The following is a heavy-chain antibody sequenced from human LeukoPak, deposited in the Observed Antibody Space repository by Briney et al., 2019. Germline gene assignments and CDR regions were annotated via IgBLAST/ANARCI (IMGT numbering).Heavy chain of an antibody. V-gene: IGHV3-74*01. CDR2: IDGDGSST. CDR3: ASPRYSYGVPTDY. D-gene: IGHD5-24*01. J-gene: IGHJ4*02. Sequence: PGGSLRLSCAASGFTFSSYWMHWVRQAPGKGLVWVSRIDGDGSSTSYADSVKGRFTISRDNAKNTLYLQMSSLRAEDTAVYYCASPRYSYGVPTDYWGQGTLVTVSS. CDR1: GFTFSSYW.